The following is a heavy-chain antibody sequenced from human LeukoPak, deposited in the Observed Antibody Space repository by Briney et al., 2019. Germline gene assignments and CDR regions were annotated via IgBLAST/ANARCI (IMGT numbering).Heavy chain of an antibody. D-gene: IGHD6-19*01. CDR3: ARDIGAVASGGWFDP. CDR2: ISYDGSNK. Sequence: SGRSLRLSCAASGFTFSSYAMHWVRQAPGKGLEWVAVISYDGSNKYYADSVKGRFTISRDNSKNTLYLQTNSLRAEDTAVYYCARDIGAVASGGWFDPWGQGTLVTVSS. V-gene: IGHV3-30-3*01. J-gene: IGHJ5*02. CDR1: GFTFSSYA.